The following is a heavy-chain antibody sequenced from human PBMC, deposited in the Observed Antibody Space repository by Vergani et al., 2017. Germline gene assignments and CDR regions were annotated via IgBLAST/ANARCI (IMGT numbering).Heavy chain of an antibody. V-gene: IGHV4-34*01. CDR1: GGSFSGYY. D-gene: IGHD2-2*02. CDR2: INHSGST. Sequence: QVQLQPCCAGLLKPSETLSLICSVYGGSFSGYYWSWIRPPPGKGLEWIGEINHSGSTNYNPSLKRRVTISIDTSKNQFSPKLRSVTAADTAVYYCARGRYCSSTSSYKDAFDIWGQGTMVTVSS. J-gene: IGHJ3*02. CDR3: ARGRYCSSTSSYKDAFDI.